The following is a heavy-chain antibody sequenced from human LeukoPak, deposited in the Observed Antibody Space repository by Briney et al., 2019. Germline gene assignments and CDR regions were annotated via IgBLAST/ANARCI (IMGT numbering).Heavy chain of an antibody. Sequence: SETLSLTCAVSGDSISNGTYFWSWIRQPPGEGLEWIGYIYHSGSTYYNPSLKSRVTISVGRSKNQFSLKLSSVTAADTAVYYCARAVDWSGYYDHAFDIWGQGTMVTVSS. D-gene: IGHD3-3*01. CDR2: IYHSGST. CDR1: GDSISNGTYF. V-gene: IGHV4-30-2*01. CDR3: ARAVDWSGYYDHAFDI. J-gene: IGHJ3*02.